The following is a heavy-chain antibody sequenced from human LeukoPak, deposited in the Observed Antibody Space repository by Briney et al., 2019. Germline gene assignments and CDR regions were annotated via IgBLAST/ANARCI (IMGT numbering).Heavy chain of an antibody. J-gene: IGHJ4*02. Sequence: GESLKISCKGSGYSSTNYWIGWVRQTPGKGLEWMGIIYPGDSDTRYSPSFQGQVTISADKSISTAYLQWSSLKASDTAMYYCARLGTPYYDFWSGYFYYWGQGTLVTVSS. V-gene: IGHV5-51*01. CDR3: ARLGTPYYDFWSGYFYY. CDR2: IYPGDSDT. D-gene: IGHD3-3*01. CDR1: GYSSTNYW.